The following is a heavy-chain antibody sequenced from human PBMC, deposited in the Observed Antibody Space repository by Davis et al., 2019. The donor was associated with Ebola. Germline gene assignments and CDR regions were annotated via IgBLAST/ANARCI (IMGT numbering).Heavy chain of an antibody. J-gene: IGHJ5*02. CDR1: GYTFTGYY. D-gene: IGHD6-13*01. Sequence: ASVKVSCKASGYTFTGYYMHWVRQAPGQGLEWMGWINPNSGSTNYAQKFQGRVTMTRDTSISTAYMELSRLRSDDTAVYYCARDIEQQLEASGWFDPWGQGTLVTVSS. CDR2: INPNSGST. V-gene: IGHV1-2*02. CDR3: ARDIEQQLEASGWFDP.